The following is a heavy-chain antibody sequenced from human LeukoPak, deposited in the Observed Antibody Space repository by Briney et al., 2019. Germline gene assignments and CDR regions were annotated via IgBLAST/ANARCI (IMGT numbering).Heavy chain of an antibody. CDR2: IYYSGST. CDR3: ARGGWFGEFYYFDY. CDR1: GGSISSYY. Sequence: TSETLSLTCTVSGGSISSYYWSWIRQPPWKGLEWIGYIYYSGSTNYNPSLKSRVTISVDTSKNQFSLKLSSVTAADTAVYYCARGGWFGEFYYFDYWGQGTLVTVSS. V-gene: IGHV4-59*08. J-gene: IGHJ4*02. D-gene: IGHD3-10*01.